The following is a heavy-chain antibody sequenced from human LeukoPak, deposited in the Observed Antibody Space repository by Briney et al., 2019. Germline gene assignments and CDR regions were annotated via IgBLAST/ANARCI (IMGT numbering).Heavy chain of an antibody. D-gene: IGHD5-12*01. CDR3: ASRVSYEDAFDI. Sequence: PGGSLRLSCAASGFTFSSYSMYWVRQAPGKGLEWVSSISSSSSYIYYADSVKGRFTISRDNAKNSLYLQMNSLRAEDTAVYYCASRVSYEDAFDIWGQGTMVTVSS. CDR2: ISSSSSYI. CDR1: GFTFSSYS. V-gene: IGHV3-21*01. J-gene: IGHJ3*02.